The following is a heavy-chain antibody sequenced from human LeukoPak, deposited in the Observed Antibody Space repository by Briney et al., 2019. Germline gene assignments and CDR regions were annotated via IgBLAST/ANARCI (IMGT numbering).Heavy chain of an antibody. V-gene: IGHV4-34*01. Sequence: SETLSLTCAVYGGSFSGYYWSWIRQPPGKGLEWIGEINHSGSTNYNPSLKSRVTISVDTSKNQFSLKLSSVTAADTAVHYCARGIDIVVVPAARDLNAFDIWGQGTMVTVSS. CDR2: INHSGST. D-gene: IGHD2-2*01. J-gene: IGHJ3*02. CDR3: ARGIDIVVVPAARDLNAFDI. CDR1: GGSFSGYY.